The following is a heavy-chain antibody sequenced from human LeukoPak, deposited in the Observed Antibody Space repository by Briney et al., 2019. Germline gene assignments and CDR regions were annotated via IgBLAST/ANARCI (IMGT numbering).Heavy chain of an antibody. J-gene: IGHJ4*02. CDR3: AREGWDRTDTAAFDH. CDR2: NNPKTGDR. Sequence: GASVKVSCKASGYTFTGHYMHWARQAPGQGLEWMGWNNPKTGDRHSAQNFQGRVTMTRDPSISSVYMELSRLRPDDTAVYYCAREGWDRTDTAAFDHWGQGTPVTVSS. CDR1: GYTFTGHY. D-gene: IGHD1-14*01. V-gene: IGHV1-2*02.